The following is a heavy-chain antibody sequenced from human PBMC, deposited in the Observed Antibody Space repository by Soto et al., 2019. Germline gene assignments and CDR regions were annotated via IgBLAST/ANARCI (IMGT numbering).Heavy chain of an antibody. V-gene: IGHV3-33*01. CDR1: GFTFSSYG. D-gene: IGHD5-12*01. J-gene: IGHJ6*03. CDR2: IWYDGSNK. CDR3: ARDSIVATIFPEYYYYYMDV. Sequence: PGGSLRLSCAASGFTFSSYGMHWVRQAPGKGLEWVAVIWYDGSNKYYADSVKGRFTISRDNSKNTLYLQMNSLRAEDTAVYYCARDSIVATIFPEYYYYYMDVWGKGTTVTVSS.